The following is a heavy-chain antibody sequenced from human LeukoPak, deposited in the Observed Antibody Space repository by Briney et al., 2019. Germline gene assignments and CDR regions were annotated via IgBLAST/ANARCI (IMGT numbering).Heavy chain of an antibody. Sequence: GGSLRLSCAASGFTLSDYYMSWIRQAPGKGLEWVSYSSSSGTTIYYADSVKGRFAISRDNAKNSLYLQMNSLRAEDTAVYYCARRRDFIDYWGQGTLVTVFS. V-gene: IGHV3-11*01. CDR3: ARRRDFIDY. J-gene: IGHJ4*02. CDR1: GFTLSDYY. CDR2: SSSSGTTI. D-gene: IGHD3/OR15-3a*01.